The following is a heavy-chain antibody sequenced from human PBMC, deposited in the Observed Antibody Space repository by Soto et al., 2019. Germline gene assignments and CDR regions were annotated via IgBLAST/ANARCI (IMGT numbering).Heavy chain of an antibody. Sequence: QVQLQESGPGLVKPSETLSLTCTVSGGSISGYYWSWLRQPPGKRLEWIGYINYFGSTNYNPCLTRLLTYAVDTSRGQFSLRLVSVTAPDPAVYYCASYFDWPSGFDIWGQGTMVTVSS. CDR1: GGSISGYY. CDR2: INYFGST. CDR3: ASYFDWPSGFDI. V-gene: IGHV4-59*01. J-gene: IGHJ3*02. D-gene: IGHD3-9*01.